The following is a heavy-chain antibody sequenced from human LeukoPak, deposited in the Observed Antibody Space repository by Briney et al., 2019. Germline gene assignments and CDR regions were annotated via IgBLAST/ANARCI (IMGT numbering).Heavy chain of an antibody. D-gene: IGHD5-12*01. CDR3: ARGPSGYHNT. CDR1: GGSFSGYY. CDR2: INHSGST. V-gene: IGHV4-34*01. J-gene: IGHJ4*02. Sequence: SETLSLTCAVYGGSFSGYYWSWIRQPPGKGLEWIEEINHSGSTNYNPSLKSRVTISVDTSKNQFSLKLSSVTAADTAVYYCARGPSGYHNTGGQGTLVTVSS.